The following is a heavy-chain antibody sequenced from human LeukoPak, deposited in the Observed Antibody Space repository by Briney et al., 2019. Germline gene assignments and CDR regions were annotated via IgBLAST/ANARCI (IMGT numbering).Heavy chain of an antibody. V-gene: IGHV7-4-1*02. J-gene: IGHJ5*02. Sequence: ASVTVSCKASGYTFTSYAMNWVRQAPGQGLEWMGWINPNTGNPTYAQGFTGRFVFSLDTSVSTAYLQISSLKAEDTAVYYCARAYQPLGGLSFPDQWGQGTLVTVSS. CDR1: GYTFTSYA. D-gene: IGHD3-16*02. CDR2: INPNTGNP. CDR3: ARAYQPLGGLSFPDQ.